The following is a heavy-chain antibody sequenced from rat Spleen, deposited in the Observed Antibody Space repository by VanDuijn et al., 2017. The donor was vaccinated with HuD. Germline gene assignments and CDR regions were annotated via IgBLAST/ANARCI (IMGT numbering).Heavy chain of an antibody. CDR2: ISTGGGNT. CDR3: ARGYVMDA. V-gene: IGHV5S13*01. J-gene: IGHJ4*01. CDR1: GFTFSNYD. Sequence: EVQLVESGGGLVQPGRSMKLSCAASGFTFSNYDMAWVRQAPTKGLEWIASISTGGGNTYYRDSVKGRFTIARDNAKNTQYLQMDSLRSEDTATYYCARGYVMDAWGQGASVTVSS.